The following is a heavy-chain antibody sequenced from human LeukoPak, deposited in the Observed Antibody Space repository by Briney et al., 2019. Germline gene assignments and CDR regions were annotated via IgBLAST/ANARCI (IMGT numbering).Heavy chain of an antibody. J-gene: IGHJ3*02. Sequence: GGSLRLSCAASGFTFSTYWMHWVRQVPGKGLLWVSRISSDGSSPIYADSVKGRFTISRDNAKNTLYLQMNSLRAEDTAVYYCARGNAHAFDIWGQGTMVTVSS. CDR3: ARGNAHAFDI. CDR2: ISSDGSSP. CDR1: GFTFSTYW. V-gene: IGHV3-74*01. D-gene: IGHD1-1*01.